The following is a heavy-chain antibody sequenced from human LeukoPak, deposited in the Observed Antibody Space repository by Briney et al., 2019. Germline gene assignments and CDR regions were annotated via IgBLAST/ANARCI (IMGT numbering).Heavy chain of an antibody. CDR3: ARANIVVVVAATHWFDP. CDR2: INHSGST. CDR1: GGSFSGYY. J-gene: IGHJ5*02. D-gene: IGHD2-15*01. Sequence: PSETLSLTCAVYGGSFSGYYWSWIRQPPGKGLEWIGEINHSGSTNYNPSLKSRVTISVDTSKNQFSLKLSSVTAADTAVYYCARANIVVVVAATHWFDPWGQGTLVTVSS. V-gene: IGHV4-34*01.